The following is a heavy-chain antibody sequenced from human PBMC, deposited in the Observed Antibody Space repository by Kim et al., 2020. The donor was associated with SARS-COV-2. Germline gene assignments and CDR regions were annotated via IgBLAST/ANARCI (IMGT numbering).Heavy chain of an antibody. J-gene: IGHJ4*02. CDR3: ARRYGGYFDY. D-gene: IGHD4-17*01. V-gene: IGHV4-39*01. Sequence: SETLSLTCTVSGGSISSSSYYWGWIRQPPGKGLEWIGSIYYSGSTYYNPSLKSRVTISVDTSKNQFSLKLSSVTAADTAVYYCARRYGGYFDYWGQGTLVTVSS. CDR1: GGSISSSSYY. CDR2: IYYSGST.